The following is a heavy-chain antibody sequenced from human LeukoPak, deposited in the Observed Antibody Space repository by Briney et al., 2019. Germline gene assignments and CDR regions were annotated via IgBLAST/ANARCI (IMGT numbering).Heavy chain of an antibody. D-gene: IGHD6-13*01. Sequence: GGSLRLSCAASGFTFSSYAMSWVRQAPGKGQEWVSAISGSGGSTYYADSAKGRFTISRDNSKNTLYLQMNSLRAEDTAVYYCAKGGIPAGPGYWGQGTLVTVSS. CDR3: AKGGIPAGPGY. V-gene: IGHV3-23*01. CDR2: ISGSGGST. J-gene: IGHJ4*02. CDR1: GFTFSSYA.